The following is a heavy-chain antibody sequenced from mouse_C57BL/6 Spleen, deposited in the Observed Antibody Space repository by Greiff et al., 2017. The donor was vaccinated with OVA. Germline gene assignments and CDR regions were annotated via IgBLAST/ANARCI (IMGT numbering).Heavy chain of an antibody. CDR1: GFTFSSYA. V-gene: IGHV5-4*01. J-gene: IGHJ3*01. CDR3: ARDPGPLYDYDAWFAY. Sequence: EVKLMESGGGLVKPGGSLKLSCAASGFTFSSYAMSWVRQTPEKRLEWVATISDGGSYTYYPDNVKGRFTISRDNAKNNLYLQMSHLKSEDTAMYYGARDPGPLYDYDAWFAYWGQGTLVTVSA. D-gene: IGHD2-4*01. CDR2: ISDGGSYT.